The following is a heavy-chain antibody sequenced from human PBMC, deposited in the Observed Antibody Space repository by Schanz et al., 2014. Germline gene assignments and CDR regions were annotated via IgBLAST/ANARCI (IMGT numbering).Heavy chain of an antibody. CDR3: TRAAWNSYDAVGYYKWFSAFEI. J-gene: IGHJ3*02. Sequence: EVQLVESGGGLLQPGRSLRLSCAASGFAFGDHAVHWVRQAPGKGLEWLGLIRSKAYGGTTYYAASVKGRFTVSREDSKSIAYLQMNSLKPEDTAGYYCTRAAWNSYDAVGYYKWFSAFEIGAKGQWSPSLQ. CDR2: IRSKAYGGTT. CDR1: GFAFGDHA. D-gene: IGHD3-9*01. V-gene: IGHV3-49*04.